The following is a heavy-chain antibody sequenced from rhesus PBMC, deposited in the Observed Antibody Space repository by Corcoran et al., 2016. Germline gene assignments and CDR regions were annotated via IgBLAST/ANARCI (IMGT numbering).Heavy chain of an antibody. J-gene: IGHJ4*01. V-gene: IGHV4-93*02. Sequence: QVQLQESGPAVVKPSETLSLTCAVSGGSISSSNWWSWIRQSPGKGVEWIGGIYGSGGSTEYYPSLKSRVTISIDTYKNQFSLKLSSVTAADTAVYYCARHARTYSSGWPYYFDYWGQGVLVTVSS. CDR1: GGSISSSNW. CDR3: ARHARTYSSGWPYYFDY. CDR2: IYGSGGST. D-gene: IGHD6-31*01.